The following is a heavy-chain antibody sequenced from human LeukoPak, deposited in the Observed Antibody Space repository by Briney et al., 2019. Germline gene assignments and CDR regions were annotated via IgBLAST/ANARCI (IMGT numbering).Heavy chain of an antibody. J-gene: IGHJ4*02. CDR3: LRHSPHSGFHVDFDC. Sequence: GGXLRLSCAASGFTFSSHWMHWVRQAPGKGLVWISRILNDGSGATYVDSVKGRFTTYRDNDKKTLYLQMNRLRDEDTAVYYCLRHSPHSGFHVDFDCWGQGPLVTVSS. CDR2: ILNDGSGA. D-gene: IGHD5-12*01. CDR1: GFTFSSHW. V-gene: IGHV3-74*01.